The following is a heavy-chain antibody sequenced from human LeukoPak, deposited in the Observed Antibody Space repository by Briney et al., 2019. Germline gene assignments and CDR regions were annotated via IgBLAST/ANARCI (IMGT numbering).Heavy chain of an antibody. V-gene: IGHV4-4*07. CDR1: GGSISSYY. CDR3: ARGVYYYDSSGYHSPDPDAFDI. D-gene: IGHD3-22*01. Sequence: SETLSLTCTVSGGSISSYYWSWIRQPAGKGLEWIGRIYTSGSTNYNPSLKSRVTMSVDTSKNQFSLKLSSVTAADTAVYYCARGVYYYDSSGYHSPDPDAFDIWGQGTMVTVSS. CDR2: IYTSGST. J-gene: IGHJ3*02.